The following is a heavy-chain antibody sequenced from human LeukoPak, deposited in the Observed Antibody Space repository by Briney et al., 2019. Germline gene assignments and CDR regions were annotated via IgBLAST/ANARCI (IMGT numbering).Heavy chain of an antibody. J-gene: IGHJ4*02. D-gene: IGHD3-22*01. CDR3: ATAPRFQYYHDSSGYYPFDY. Sequence: ASVKVSCKVSGYTLTELSMHWVRQAPGKGLEWMGGFDPEDGETIYAQKFQGRFTMTEDTSTATAYMELSSLRSEDTSVYYCATAPRFQYYHDSSGYYPFDYWGQGTLVTVSS. CDR2: FDPEDGET. CDR1: GYTLTELS. V-gene: IGHV1-24*01.